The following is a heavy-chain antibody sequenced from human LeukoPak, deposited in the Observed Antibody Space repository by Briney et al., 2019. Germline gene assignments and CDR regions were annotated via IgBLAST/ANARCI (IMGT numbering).Heavy chain of an antibody. Sequence: GGSLRLSCAASGFTFSSYWMSWVRQAPGKGLEWVANIKQDGSEKYYVDSVKGRFTISRDNAKNSLYLQMNSLRAEDTAVYYCASSSLDYYDSKGGSRGDYWGQGTLVTVSS. CDR1: GFTFSSYW. CDR3: ASSSLDYYDSKGGSRGDY. J-gene: IGHJ4*02. V-gene: IGHV3-7*01. CDR2: IKQDGSEK. D-gene: IGHD3-22*01.